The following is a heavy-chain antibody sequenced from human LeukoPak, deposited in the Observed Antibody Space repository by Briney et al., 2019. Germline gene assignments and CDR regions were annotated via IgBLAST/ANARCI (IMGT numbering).Heavy chain of an antibody. J-gene: IGHJ3*02. V-gene: IGHV4-59*01. CDR1: GVSISSDH. CDR2: IYYSGST. Sequence: PGTLCLTCTVSGVSISSDHWNWVRQPPGKGLEWIGRIYYSGSTYYNPSLQSRVTISVDMSKSQFSVRLTSVTAADTAVYYCARKNAFDIWGQGTLVTVSS. CDR3: ARKNAFDI.